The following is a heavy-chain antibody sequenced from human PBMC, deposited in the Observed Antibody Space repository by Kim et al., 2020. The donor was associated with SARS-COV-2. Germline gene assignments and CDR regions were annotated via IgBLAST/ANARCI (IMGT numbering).Heavy chain of an antibody. V-gene: IGHV4-4*02. CDR1: GGSISSSNW. CDR2: IYHSGST. D-gene: IGHD3-10*01. CDR3: ARVVGSYVVGEPSVRPTPVNYYYYYGMDV. Sequence: SETLSLTCAVSGGSISSSNWWSWVRQPPGKGLEWIGEIYHSGSTNYNPSLKSRVTISVDKSKNQFSLKLSSVTAADTAVYYCARVVGSYVVGEPSVRPTPVNYYYYYGMDVWGQGTTVTVSS. J-gene: IGHJ6*02.